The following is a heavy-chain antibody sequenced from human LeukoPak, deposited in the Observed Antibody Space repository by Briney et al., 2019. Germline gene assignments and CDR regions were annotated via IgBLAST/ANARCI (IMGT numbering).Heavy chain of an antibody. CDR2: INPSGGST. J-gene: IGHJ4*02. V-gene: IGHV1-46*01. CDR1: GYTFTSYY. Sequence: ASVKVSRKASGYTFTSYYMHWVRQAPGQGLEWMGIINPSGGSTSYAQKFQGRVTMTRDTSTSTVYMELSSLRSEDTAVYYCARWILTGNGFDYWGQGTLVTVSS. D-gene: IGHD7-27*01. CDR3: ARWILTGNGFDY.